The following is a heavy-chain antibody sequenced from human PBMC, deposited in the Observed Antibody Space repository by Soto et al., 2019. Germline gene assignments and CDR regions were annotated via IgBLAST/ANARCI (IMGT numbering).Heavy chain of an antibody. CDR2: IHHSGST. J-gene: IGHJ4*02. CDR3: ARSAGWYAVHS. D-gene: IGHD6-19*01. V-gene: IGHV4-4*02. Sequence: QVQLQESGPGLVKPSGTLSLTCAVSAVSISSGSFWGWVRQPPGKGLEWIGDIHHSGSTNYNPSLESRVTIAVDTSKNLFSLKLNSVTAADTAVYYCARSAGWYAVHSWGQGILVIVSS. CDR1: AVSISSGSF.